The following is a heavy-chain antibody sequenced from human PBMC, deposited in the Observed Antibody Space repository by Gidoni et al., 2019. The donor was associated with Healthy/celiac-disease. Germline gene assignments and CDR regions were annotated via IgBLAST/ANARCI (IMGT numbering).Heavy chain of an antibody. V-gene: IGHV4-4*07. CDR1: GGSISSYY. Sequence: QVQLQESGPGLVQPSEPLSLTCTVSGGSISSYYWSWIRQPAGKGLEWIGRIYTSGRTNYNPSLKSRVTMSVDTSKNQFSLKLSYVTAADTAVYYCARAPSIAALPALYYFDYWGQGTLVTVSS. CDR2: IYTSGRT. CDR3: ARAPSIAALPALYYFDY. D-gene: IGHD6-6*01. J-gene: IGHJ4*02.